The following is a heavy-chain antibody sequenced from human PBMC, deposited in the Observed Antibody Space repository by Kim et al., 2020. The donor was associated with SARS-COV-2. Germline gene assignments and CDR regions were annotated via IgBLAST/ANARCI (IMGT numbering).Heavy chain of an antibody. J-gene: IGHJ4*02. CDR3: ARLYGDYAFHIDS. V-gene: IGHV4-39*01. CDR1: GDSVTSQSHY. D-gene: IGHD4-17*01. Sequence: SETLSLTCTVSGDSVTSQSHYWGWIRQSPGKGLEWIGSSYFDGSTYYNPSLKSRLTFSLDTSRNQLSLRLQSVTAADTAVYYCARLYGDYAFHIDSLGQG. CDR2: SYFDGST.